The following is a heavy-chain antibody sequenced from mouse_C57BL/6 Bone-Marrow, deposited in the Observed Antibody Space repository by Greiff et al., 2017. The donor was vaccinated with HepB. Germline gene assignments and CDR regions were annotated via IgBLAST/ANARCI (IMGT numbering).Heavy chain of an antibody. CDR1: GFTFSSYA. J-gene: IGHJ1*03. CDR2: ISDGGSYT. V-gene: IGHV5-4*03. Sequence: EVKLVESGGGLVKPGGSLKLSCAASGFTFSSYAMSWVRQTPEKRLEWVATISDGGSYTYYPDNVKGRFTISRDNAKNNLYLQMSHLKSEDTAMYYCARVYYDYDGDFDVWGTGTTVTVSS. D-gene: IGHD2-4*01. CDR3: ARVYYDYDGDFDV.